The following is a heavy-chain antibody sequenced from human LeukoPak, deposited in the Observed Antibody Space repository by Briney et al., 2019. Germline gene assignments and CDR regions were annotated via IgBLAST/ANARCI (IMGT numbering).Heavy chain of an antibody. Sequence: SETLSLTCTVSGGSISSYYWTWIRQPPGNGLEWIGYVSYSGTTKYNPSLKSRVTMSVDMSKNRLSLRLTSVTAADTAVYYCARSGYSYDSAVYWNFDLWGRGTLVTVSS. V-gene: IGHV4-59*01. J-gene: IGHJ2*01. D-gene: IGHD5-18*01. CDR3: ARSGYSYDSAVYWNFDL. CDR2: VSYSGTT. CDR1: GGSISSYY.